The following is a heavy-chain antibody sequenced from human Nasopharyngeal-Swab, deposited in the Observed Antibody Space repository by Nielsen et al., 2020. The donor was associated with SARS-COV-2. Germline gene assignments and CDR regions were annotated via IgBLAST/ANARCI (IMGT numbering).Heavy chain of an antibody. Sequence: GESLKISCAASGFTFSSYAMSWVRQAPGKGLEWASAISGSGGSTYYADSVKGRFTISRDNSKNTLYLQMNSLRAEDTAVYYCAKDRVGARWLQLLGAFDIWGQGTMVTVSS. CDR2: ISGSGGST. CDR3: AKDRVGARWLQLLGAFDI. D-gene: IGHD5-24*01. CDR1: GFTFSSYA. J-gene: IGHJ3*02. V-gene: IGHV3-23*01.